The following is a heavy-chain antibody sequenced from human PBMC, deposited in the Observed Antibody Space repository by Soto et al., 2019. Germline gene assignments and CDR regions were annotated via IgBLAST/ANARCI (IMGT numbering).Heavy chain of an antibody. D-gene: IGHD1-20*01. CDR3: ARDYNYYFDP. Sequence: SETLSLTCTVSGGSINSDYWSWIRQPPGKGLEWIGYISHSGSTNYSPSLKSRITISADTSRNQVPLKLTSVSAADTAVYYCARDYNYYFDPWGQGTLVTVS. CDR2: ISHSGST. V-gene: IGHV4-59*01. J-gene: IGHJ4*02. CDR1: GGSINSDY.